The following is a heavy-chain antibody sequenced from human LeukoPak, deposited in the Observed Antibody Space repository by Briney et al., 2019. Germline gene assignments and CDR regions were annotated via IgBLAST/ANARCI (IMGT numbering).Heavy chain of an antibody. Sequence: SETLSLTCTVSGGSISSYYWSWIRQPPGKGLEWIGYIYYSGSTNYNPSLKSRVTISVDTSKNQFSLKLSSVTAADTAVYYCARGPLYDFWSGYYDYWGQGTLVTVSS. J-gene: IGHJ4*02. CDR3: ARGPLYDFWSGYYDY. CDR1: GGSISSYY. V-gene: IGHV4-59*12. CDR2: IYYSGST. D-gene: IGHD3-3*01.